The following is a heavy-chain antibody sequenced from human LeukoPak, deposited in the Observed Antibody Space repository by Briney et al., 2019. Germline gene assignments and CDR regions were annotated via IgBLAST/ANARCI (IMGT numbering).Heavy chain of an antibody. J-gene: IGHJ4*02. D-gene: IGHD5-18*01. V-gene: IGHV3-9*03. Sequence: GGSLRLSCAASGFTFDDYGMHWVRQAPGKCLEWVSGISWNSGSIGYADSVKGRFTISRDNAKSTLYLQMNSLRADDMALYYCTKASGYSSGAVDYWGQGTLVTVSS. CDR3: TKASGYSSGAVDY. CDR1: GFTFDDYG. CDR2: ISWNSGSI.